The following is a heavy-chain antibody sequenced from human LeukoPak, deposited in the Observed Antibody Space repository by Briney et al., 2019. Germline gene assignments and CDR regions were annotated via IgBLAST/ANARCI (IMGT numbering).Heavy chain of an antibody. V-gene: IGHV4-4*07. CDR2: INTSGST. J-gene: IGHJ4*02. CDR3: ARCWGGSCDYFDY. Sequence: SETLSLACTVSGGSISSDYWSWIRQPAGKGLEYIGRINTSGSTNYNPSLKSRVTMSADTSRNQFSLKLSSVSAADTAMYYCARCWGGSCDYFDYWGQGTLVTVSS. D-gene: IGHD1-26*01. CDR1: GGSISSDY.